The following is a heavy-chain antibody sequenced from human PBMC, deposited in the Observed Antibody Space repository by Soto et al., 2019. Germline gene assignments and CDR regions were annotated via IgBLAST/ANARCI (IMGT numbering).Heavy chain of an antibody. CDR1: GGTFSSYA. D-gene: IGHD3-10*01. V-gene: IGHV1-69*13. CDR2: IISIFGIT. CDR3: AACTRGELSYNY. Sequence: ASVKVSCKASGGTFSSYAISWVRQAPGQGLEWMGGIISIFGITNQANMSEGRVTIHADETTSTVSMELRSVKYEDTGVYYCAACTRGELSYNYWGQGTLVTVSS. J-gene: IGHJ4*02.